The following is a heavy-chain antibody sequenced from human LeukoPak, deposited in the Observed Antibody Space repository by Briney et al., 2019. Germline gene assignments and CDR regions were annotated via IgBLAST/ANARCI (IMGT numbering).Heavy chain of an antibody. J-gene: IGHJ3*02. V-gene: IGHV4-30-4*08. CDR3: ARDQFSPYYYDSSGYVGAFDI. CDR2: IYYSGST. Sequence: SQTLSLTCTVSGGSISSGDYYWSWIRQPPGKGQEWIGYIYYSGSTYYNPSLKSRVTISVDTSKNQFSLKLSSVTAADTAVYYCARDQFSPYYYDSSGYVGAFDIWGQGTMVTVSS. CDR1: GGSISSGDYY. D-gene: IGHD3-22*01.